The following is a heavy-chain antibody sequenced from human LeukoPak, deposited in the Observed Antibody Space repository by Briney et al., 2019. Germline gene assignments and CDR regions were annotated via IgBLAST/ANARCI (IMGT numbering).Heavy chain of an antibody. V-gene: IGHV3-9*01. D-gene: IGHD5-24*01. CDR1: GFTFDDYA. CDR2: ITWNSGSI. J-gene: IGHJ4*02. Sequence: PGGSLRLSCAAAGFTFDDYAMHWVRQAPGKGLEWVSGITWNSGSIGYADSVKGRFTISRDNAKNSLYLQMNSLRAEDTALYYCARDREMDTTRPYYFDYWGQGTLVTVSS. CDR3: ARDREMDTTRPYYFDY.